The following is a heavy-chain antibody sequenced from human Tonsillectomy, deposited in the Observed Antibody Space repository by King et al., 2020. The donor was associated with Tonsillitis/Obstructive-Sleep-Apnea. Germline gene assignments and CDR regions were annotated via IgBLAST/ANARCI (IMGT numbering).Heavy chain of an antibody. D-gene: IGHD2-2*01. CDR1: GFTFSSYG. Sequence: VQLVESGGGVVQPGRSLRLSCAASGFTFSSYGMHWVRQAPGKGLEWVAVILYDGSNKYYADSVKGRFTISRDNSKNTLYLQMNSLRAEDTAVYYCAKAHWGYGSSTSGRGIDYWGQGTLVTVSS. CDR2: ILYDGSNK. CDR3: AKAHWGYGSSTSGRGIDY. V-gene: IGHV3-30*18. J-gene: IGHJ4*02.